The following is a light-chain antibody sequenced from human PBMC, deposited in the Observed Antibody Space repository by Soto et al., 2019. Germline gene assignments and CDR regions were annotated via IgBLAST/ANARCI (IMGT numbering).Light chain of an antibody. CDR1: QSVSSSY. CDR3: QNYNSYSEA. J-gene: IGKJ1*01. V-gene: IGKV3-20*02. CDR2: DAS. Sequence: EIVLTQSPATLSLSPGVRATLSCRASQSVSSSYLAWYQQKPGQAPRLLIYDASNRATGIPARFSGSGSGTDFTLTISSLQPDDFATYYCQNYNSYSEAFGQGTKVDIK.